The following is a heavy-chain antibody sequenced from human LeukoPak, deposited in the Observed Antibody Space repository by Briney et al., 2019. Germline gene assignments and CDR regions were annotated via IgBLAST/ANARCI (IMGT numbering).Heavy chain of an antibody. Sequence: GGSLRLSCAASGFTFSSYAMSWVRQALGKGLEWVSAISGSGGSTYYADSVKGRFTISRDNSKNTLYLQMNSLRAEDTAVYYCAKDYCSSTSCYYYYYGMDVWGQGTTVTVSS. D-gene: IGHD2-2*01. CDR2: ISGSGGST. J-gene: IGHJ6*02. CDR1: GFTFSSYA. V-gene: IGHV3-23*01. CDR3: AKDYCSSTSCYYYYYGMDV.